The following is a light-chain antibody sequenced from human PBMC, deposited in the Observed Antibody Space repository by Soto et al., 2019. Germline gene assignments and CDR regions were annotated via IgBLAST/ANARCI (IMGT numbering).Light chain of an antibody. CDR3: QSYDSSLSGYV. J-gene: IGLJ1*01. V-gene: IGLV1-40*01. CDR2: ENN. Sequence: QSVLTQPPSVSEAPGQRVTISCTGSSSNIGAGYEAHWYQQVPGTAPKLLIYENNNRPSGVPDRFSGSKSGTSASLAITGLQAXDXAEYYCQSYDSSLSGYVFGTGTKLT. CDR1: SSNIGAGYE.